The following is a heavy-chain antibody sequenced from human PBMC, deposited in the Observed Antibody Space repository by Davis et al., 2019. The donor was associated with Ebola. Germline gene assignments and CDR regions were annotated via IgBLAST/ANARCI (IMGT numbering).Heavy chain of an antibody. D-gene: IGHD4-17*01. Sequence: PGGSLRLSCAASGFTFNKYWMHWVRHAPGKGLVYVSRISIDGGITSYADSVKGRFTISRDNAKSTLYLQMNSLTAEDTAVYYCVRTTYGAPEYWGQGTLVTVSS. J-gene: IGHJ4*02. CDR1: GFTFNKYW. CDR3: VRTTYGAPEY. CDR2: ISIDGGIT. V-gene: IGHV3-74*01.